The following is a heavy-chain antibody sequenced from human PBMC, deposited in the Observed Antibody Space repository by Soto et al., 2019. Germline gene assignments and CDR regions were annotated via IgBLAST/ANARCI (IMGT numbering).Heavy chain of an antibody. V-gene: IGHV4-34*01. CDR3: ARGDIVVVPAAMGRWFDP. CDR1: GGSFSGYY. D-gene: IGHD2-2*01. CDR2: INHSGST. Sequence: PSETLSLTCAVYGGSFSGYYWSWIRQPPGKGLEWIGEINHSGSTNYNPSLKSRVTISVDTSKNQFSLKLSSVTAADTAVYYCARGDIVVVPAAMGRWFDPWGQGTLVTVSS. J-gene: IGHJ5*02.